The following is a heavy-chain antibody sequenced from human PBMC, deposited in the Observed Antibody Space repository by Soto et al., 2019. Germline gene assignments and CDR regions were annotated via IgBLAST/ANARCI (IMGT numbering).Heavy chain of an antibody. CDR1: GDTFTGYY. CDR3: AREADTAINDYDATDV. Sequence: GASVKVSCKASGDTFTGYYMHWVRQAPGQGLEWMGWINPNSGGTNYAQKFQGWVTMTRDTSISTAYMELSRLRSDDTAVYYCAREADTAINDYDATDVWGQATTVTVSS. D-gene: IGHD5-18*01. V-gene: IGHV1-2*04. CDR2: INPNSGGT. J-gene: IGHJ6*02.